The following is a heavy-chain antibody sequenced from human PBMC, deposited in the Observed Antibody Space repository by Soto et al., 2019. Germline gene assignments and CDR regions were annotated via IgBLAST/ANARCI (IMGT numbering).Heavy chain of an antibody. Sequence: GGFLRLSCAASGFTFSSYWMSWVRQAPGKGLEWVANIKQDGSEKYYVDSVKGRFTISRDNAKNSLYLQMNSLRAEDTAVYYCARDRCSGGSCYLSPDAFDIWGQGTMVTVSS. V-gene: IGHV3-7*01. D-gene: IGHD2-15*01. CDR2: IKQDGSEK. J-gene: IGHJ3*02. CDR3: ARDRCSGGSCYLSPDAFDI. CDR1: GFTFSSYW.